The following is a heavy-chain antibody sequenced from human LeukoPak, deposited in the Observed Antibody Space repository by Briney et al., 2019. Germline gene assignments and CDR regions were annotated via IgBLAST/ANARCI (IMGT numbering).Heavy chain of an antibody. CDR2: IYYSGST. D-gene: IGHD4-17*01. CDR3: ARHRYGDNTVEY. CDR1: GGSISSSSYY. Sequence: SETLSLTCTVSGGSISSSSYYWGWIRQPPGKGLEWIGSIYYSGSTYYNPSLKSRVTISVDTSKNQFSLKLSSVTAADTAVFYCARHRYGDNTVEYWGQGTLVTVSS. J-gene: IGHJ4*02. V-gene: IGHV4-39*01.